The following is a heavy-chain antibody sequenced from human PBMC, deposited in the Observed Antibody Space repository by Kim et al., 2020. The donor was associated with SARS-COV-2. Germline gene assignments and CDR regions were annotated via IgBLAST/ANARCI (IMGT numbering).Heavy chain of an antibody. D-gene: IGHD3-10*01. CDR1: EFTFSTYW. J-gene: IGHJ5*02. CDR2: INGDGSRR. V-gene: IGHV3-74*01. Sequence: GSLRLSCAASEFTFSTYWMHWVRQAPGKGLVWVSRINGDGSRRSYADSVKGRFTISRDNAKNTLYLQMNSLRAEDTAVYYCARALWFGGSPLDPWGQGTLVTVSS. CDR3: ARALWFGGSPLDP.